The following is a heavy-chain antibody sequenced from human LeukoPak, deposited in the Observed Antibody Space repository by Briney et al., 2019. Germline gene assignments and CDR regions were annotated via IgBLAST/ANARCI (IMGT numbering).Heavy chain of an antibody. Sequence: SETLSLTCTVSGGSISSYYWSWIRQPPGKGREGIGYIYYSGSTNYNPSLKSRVTISVDTSKNQSSLKLSSVTAADTAVYYCAREVPPYLGFDYWGQGTLVTVSS. V-gene: IGHV4-59*01. CDR2: IYYSGST. J-gene: IGHJ4*02. CDR3: AREVPPYLGFDY. CDR1: GGSISSYY. D-gene: IGHD3-3*01.